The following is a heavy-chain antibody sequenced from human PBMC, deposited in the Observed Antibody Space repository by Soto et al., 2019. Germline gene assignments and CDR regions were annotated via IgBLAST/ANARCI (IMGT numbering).Heavy chain of an antibody. CDR1: GYSFSSYW. Sequence: GESLKISCKASGYSFSSYWIAWVRQMPGKGLEWMGNSYPGDSDTRYSPSFQGQVTISADKSISTAYLQWSSLKASDTAIYYCAYARYNWNQGWFDPWGQGTLVTVSS. V-gene: IGHV5-51*01. CDR3: AYARYNWNQGWFDP. J-gene: IGHJ5*02. D-gene: IGHD1-20*01. CDR2: SYPGDSDT.